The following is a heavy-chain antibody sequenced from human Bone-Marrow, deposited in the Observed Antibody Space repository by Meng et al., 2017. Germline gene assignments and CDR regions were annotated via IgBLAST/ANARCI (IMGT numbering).Heavy chain of an antibody. CDR3: ARGKPRYYYDSSGYPLVSASDAFDI. D-gene: IGHD3-22*01. CDR1: GFTFSSYE. J-gene: IGHJ3*02. Sequence: GESLKISCAASGFTFSSYEMNWVRQAPGKGLEWVSYISSSGSTIYYADSVKGRFTISRDNAKNSLYLQMNSLRAEDTAVYYCARGKPRYYYDSSGYPLVSASDAFDIWGQGTRVTVSS. CDR2: ISSSGSTI. V-gene: IGHV3-48*03.